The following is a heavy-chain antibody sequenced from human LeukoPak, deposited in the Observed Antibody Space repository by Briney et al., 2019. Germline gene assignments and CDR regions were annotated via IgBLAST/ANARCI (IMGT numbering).Heavy chain of an antibody. CDR2: IYYTGST. V-gene: IGHV4-59*08. D-gene: IGHD3-22*01. CDR1: GGSITSYY. CDR3: ASSWGLNYYDSSGYYGFYY. Sequence: PSETLSLTCTVSGGSITSYYWSWIRQPPGKGLEWVAYIYYTGSTNYNPSLKGRVSISVDTSKNQFSLKLYSVTAADTAVYYCASSWGLNYYDSSGYYGFYYWGQGTLVTVSS. J-gene: IGHJ4*02.